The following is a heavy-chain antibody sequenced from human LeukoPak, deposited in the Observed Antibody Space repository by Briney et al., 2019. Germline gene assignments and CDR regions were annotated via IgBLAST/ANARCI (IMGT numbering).Heavy chain of an antibody. CDR2: IFYNGNT. D-gene: IGHD3-3*01. V-gene: IGHV4-31*03. J-gene: IGHJ5*02. CDR3: ARDRRVTMFGLATHRWFDP. Sequence: SETLSLTCTVSGGSINSGAYYWSWIRQHPGKGLEWIGYIFYNGNTFYNPSLQSRVTISMDTSQNQFSLKLSSVTAADTAVYFCARDRRVTMFGLATHRWFDPWGQGTLVTVSS. CDR1: GGSINSGAYY.